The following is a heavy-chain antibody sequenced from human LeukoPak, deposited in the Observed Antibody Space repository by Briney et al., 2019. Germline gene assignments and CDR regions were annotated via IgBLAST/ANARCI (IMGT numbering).Heavy chain of an antibody. D-gene: IGHD4-17*01. J-gene: IGHJ6*03. CDR2: INHSGST. Sequence: SETLSLTCAVYGGSFSGYYWSRLRQPPGQGLEWIGEINHSGSTNYNPSLKSRVTISVDTSKNQFSLKLSSVTAADTAVYYCARVNDGDRYYYYYYMDVWGKGTTVTVSS. CDR1: GGSFSGYY. V-gene: IGHV4-34*01. CDR3: ARVNDGDRYYYYYYMDV.